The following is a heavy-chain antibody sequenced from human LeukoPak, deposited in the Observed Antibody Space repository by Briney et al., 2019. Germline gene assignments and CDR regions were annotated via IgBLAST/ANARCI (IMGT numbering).Heavy chain of an antibody. CDR2: IYPGDSDT. CDR1: GYSFTSYW. V-gene: IGHV5-51*01. J-gene: IGHJ3*02. Sequence: GESLKISCKGSGYSFTSYWIGWVRQMPGKGLECMGIIYPGDSDTRYSPSFQGQVTISADKSISTAYLQWSSLKASDTAMYYCARGYYYDSSGYPHGAFDIWGQGTMVTVSS. D-gene: IGHD3-22*01. CDR3: ARGYYYDSSGYPHGAFDI.